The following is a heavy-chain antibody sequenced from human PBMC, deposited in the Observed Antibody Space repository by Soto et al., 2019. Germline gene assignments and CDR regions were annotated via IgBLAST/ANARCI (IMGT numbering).Heavy chain of an antibody. V-gene: IGHV1-18*01. CDR3: ARDPPPPDY. J-gene: IGHJ4*02. Sequence: QVQLVQSGAEVKKPGASVKVSCKASGYTFASYAISWMRQAPGQGLEWMGWISAYNGNTNYAQKLQGRITMTTDTSPSTAYMELRSLRSDETGVYYCARDPPPPDYWGQGTLVTVSS. CDR1: GYTFASYA. CDR2: ISAYNGNT.